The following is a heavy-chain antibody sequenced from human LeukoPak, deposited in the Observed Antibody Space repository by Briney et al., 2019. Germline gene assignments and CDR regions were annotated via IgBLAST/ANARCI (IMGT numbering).Heavy chain of an antibody. J-gene: IGHJ4*02. CDR2: IYSGGST. D-gene: IGHD3-10*01. CDR1: GFTVSSKY. V-gene: IGHV3-66*01. Sequence: GGSLRLSCAASGFTVSSKYMSWVRQAPGKGLEWVSVIYSGGSTYYADSGKGRFTISRDNSKNTLYLQMNSLRAEDTAVYYCARGDYYGSGEIDYWGQGTLVTVSS. CDR3: ARGDYYGSGEIDY.